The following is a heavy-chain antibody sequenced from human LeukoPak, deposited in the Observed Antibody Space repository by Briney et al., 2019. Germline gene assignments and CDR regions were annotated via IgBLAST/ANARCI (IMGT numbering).Heavy chain of an antibody. V-gene: IGHV4-4*07. J-gene: IGHJ6*03. CDR1: GGSISSYY. CDR2: IYTSGST. D-gene: IGHD5-18*01. Sequence: SETLSLTCTVSGGSISSYYWSWIRQPAGKGLEWIGRIYTSGSTNYNPSLKSRVTMSVDTSKNQFSLKLSSVTAADTAVYYCARLGRGYSYGLVYYYYYMDVWGKGTTVTTSS. CDR3: ARLGRGYSYGLVYYYYYMDV.